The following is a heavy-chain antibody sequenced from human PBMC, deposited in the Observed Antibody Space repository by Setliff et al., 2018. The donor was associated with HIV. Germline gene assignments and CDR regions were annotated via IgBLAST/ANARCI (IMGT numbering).Heavy chain of an antibody. CDR3: AYGSGSWNY. D-gene: IGHD3-10*01. CDR1: GFTFRGYA. Sequence: PGGSLRLSCAASGFTFRGYAMSWVRQAPGKGLEWVSSISGRGGSTYYADSVKGRFTISSDNSKNTLYLQMNSLRADDTAVYYCAYGSGSWNYWGQGTLVTVSS. V-gene: IGHV3-23*01. CDR2: ISGRGGST. J-gene: IGHJ4*02.